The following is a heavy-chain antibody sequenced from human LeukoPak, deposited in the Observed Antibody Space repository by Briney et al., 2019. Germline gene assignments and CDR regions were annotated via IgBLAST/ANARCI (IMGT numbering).Heavy chain of an antibody. CDR3: ARVGVDYSGNVLKYFFDY. CDR1: GYSISSGYF. D-gene: IGHD4-23*01. Sequence: PSETLSLTCTVSGYSISSGYFWGWIRQPPGKGLEWIGSIYHSGSTYYNPSLKSRVTISVDTSKNQFSLKLNSVTAADTAIYYCARVGVDYSGNVLKYFFDYWGQGTLVTVSS. V-gene: IGHV4-38-2*02. J-gene: IGHJ4*02. CDR2: IYHSGST.